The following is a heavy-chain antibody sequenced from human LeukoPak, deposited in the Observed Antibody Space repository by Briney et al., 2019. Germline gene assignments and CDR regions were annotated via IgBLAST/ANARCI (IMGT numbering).Heavy chain of an antibody. CDR2: IYHSGST. CDR3: ARVTGSSWYYYYMDV. CDR1: GYSISSGYY. J-gene: IGHJ6*03. V-gene: IGHV4-38-2*02. D-gene: IGHD6-13*01. Sequence: SETLSLTCTVSGYSISSGYYWGWIRQPPGKGLEWIGSIYHSGSTYYNPSLKSRVTISVDTSKNQFSLKLSSVTAADTAVYYCARVTGSSWYYYYMDVWGKGTTVTISS.